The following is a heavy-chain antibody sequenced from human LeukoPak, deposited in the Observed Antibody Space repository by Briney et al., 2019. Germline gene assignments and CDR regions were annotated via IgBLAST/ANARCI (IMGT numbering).Heavy chain of an antibody. V-gene: IGHV1-46*01. CDR3: ARDVASYYYDSSGYFLARGAFDI. D-gene: IGHD3-22*01. Sequence: ASVTVSCKASGYTFTSYYMHWVRQAPGQGLEWMGIINPSGGSTSYAQKFQGRVTMTRDTSTSTVYMELSSLRSEDTAVYYCARDVASYYYDSSGYFLARGAFDIWGQGTMVTVSS. J-gene: IGHJ3*02. CDR2: INPSGGST. CDR1: GYTFTSYY.